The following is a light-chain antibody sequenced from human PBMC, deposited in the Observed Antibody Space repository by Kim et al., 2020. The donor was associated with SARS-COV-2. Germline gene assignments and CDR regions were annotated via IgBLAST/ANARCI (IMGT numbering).Light chain of an antibody. CDR3: QQYYSTPQT. Sequence: ATIKGKTSQSVLYSTNNKNYLAWYQQKPGQPPKLLIYWASTRESGVPDRFSGSGSGTDFTLTISSLQAEDVAVYYCQQYYSTPQTFGQGTKVDIK. CDR1: QSVLYSTNNKNY. J-gene: IGKJ1*01. V-gene: IGKV4-1*01. CDR2: WAS.